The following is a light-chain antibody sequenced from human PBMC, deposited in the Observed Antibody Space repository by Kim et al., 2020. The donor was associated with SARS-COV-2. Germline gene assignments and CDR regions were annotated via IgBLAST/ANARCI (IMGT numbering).Light chain of an antibody. Sequence: SYELTQPDSVSVSPGQTASITCSGDQLGDKYVCWYQQKPGQSPVLVIYQDNKRPSGIPERFSGSNSGNTATLTISGTQGMDEADYYCQAWDGSTGIFGGGTQLTVL. CDR2: QDN. V-gene: IGLV3-1*01. CDR1: QLGDKY. J-gene: IGLJ2*01. CDR3: QAWDGSTGI.